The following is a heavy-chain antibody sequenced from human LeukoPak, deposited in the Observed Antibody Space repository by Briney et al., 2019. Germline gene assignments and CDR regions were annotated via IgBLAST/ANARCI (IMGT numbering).Heavy chain of an antibody. CDR3: ASSEGYYDSSGLTHDAFDI. D-gene: IGHD3-22*01. V-gene: IGHV4-4*09. CDR2: IYTSGST. J-gene: IGHJ3*02. CDR1: GGSISSYY. Sequence: PSETLSLTCTVSGGSISSYYWRWIRQPPGKGLEWIGYIYTSGSTNYNPSLKSRVTISVDTSKNQFSLKLSSVTAADTAVYYCASSEGYYDSSGLTHDAFDIWGQGTMVTVSS.